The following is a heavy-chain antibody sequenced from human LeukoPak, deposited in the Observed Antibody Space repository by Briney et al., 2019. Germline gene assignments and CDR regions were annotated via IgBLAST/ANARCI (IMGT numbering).Heavy chain of an antibody. CDR3: ARDMSSGFLEWLYPPNSFDV. CDR1: GFIFSSYW. J-gene: IGHJ3*01. V-gene: IGHV3-74*01. D-gene: IGHD3-3*01. Sequence: GGSLRLSCAASGFIFSSYWMHWVRQGPGEGLVWVSRINTDGSSTTYADSVKGRFTISRDNAKNTLYLQMNSLRAEDTAVYYCARDMSSGFLEWLYPPNSFDVWGQGATVTVSS. CDR2: INTDGSST.